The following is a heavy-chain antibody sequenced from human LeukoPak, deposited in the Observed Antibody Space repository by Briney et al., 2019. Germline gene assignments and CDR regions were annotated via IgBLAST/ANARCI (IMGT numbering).Heavy chain of an antibody. J-gene: IGHJ4*02. CDR3: ARTPGIAAAGTTFDY. D-gene: IGHD6-13*01. CDR2: IIPILGIA. CDR1: GGTFSSYA. Sequence: ASVKVSCKASGGTFSSYAISGVRQAPGQGLEWMGRIIPILGIANYAQKFQGRVTITADKSTSTAYMELSSLRSEDTAVYYCARTPGIAAAGTTFDYWGQGTLVTVSS. V-gene: IGHV1-69*04.